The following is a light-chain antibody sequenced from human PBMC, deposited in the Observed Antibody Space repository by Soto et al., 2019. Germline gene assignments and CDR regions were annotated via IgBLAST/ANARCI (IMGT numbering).Light chain of an antibody. CDR2: WAS. CDR1: QSVLSSSNNKDY. J-gene: IGKJ4*01. V-gene: IGKV4-1*01. CDR3: QQYYGAPLT. Sequence: DIVMTQSPDSLAVSLGERATINCKSSQSVLSSSNNKDYLAWFQQKPGQPPKLLISWASTRESGVPDRFSGSGSGTDFTLTISSLQAEDVAVYYCQQYYGAPLTFGGGTKVEVK.